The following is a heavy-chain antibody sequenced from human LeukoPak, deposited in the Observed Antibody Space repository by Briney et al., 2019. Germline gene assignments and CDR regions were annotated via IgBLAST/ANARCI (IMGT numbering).Heavy chain of an antibody. CDR3: ARDLAAAGRDYYYYGMDV. D-gene: IGHD6-13*01. CDR2: IIPIFGTA. V-gene: IGHV1-69*13. CDR1: GGTFSSYA. Sequence: SVKVSCKASGGTFSSYAISWVRQAPGQGLEWMGGIIPIFGTANYAQKFQGRVTITADESTSTAYMELSSLRSEDTAVYYCARDLAAAGRDYYYYGMDVWGQGTTVTVSS. J-gene: IGHJ6*02.